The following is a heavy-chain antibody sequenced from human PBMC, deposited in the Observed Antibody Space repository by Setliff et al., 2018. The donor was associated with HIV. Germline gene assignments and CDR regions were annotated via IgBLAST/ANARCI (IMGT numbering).Heavy chain of an antibody. CDR1: GYSFTTLW. J-gene: IGHJ4*02. CDR3: ARSMGFKATTRLDF. CDR2: VFPDDSDT. D-gene: IGHD3-10*01. Sequence: PGESLKISCQASGYSFTTLWIAWVRQMPGKGLEWMGMVFPDDSDTRYSPSFRGQVSMSADKSINTAYLQWSSLKASDTAVYYCARSMGFKATTRLDFWGPGTLVTVSS. V-gene: IGHV5-51*01.